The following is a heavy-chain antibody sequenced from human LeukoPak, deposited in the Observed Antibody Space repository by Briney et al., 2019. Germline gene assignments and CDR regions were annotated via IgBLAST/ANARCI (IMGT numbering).Heavy chain of an antibody. D-gene: IGHD3-22*01. Sequence: QAGGSLRLSCAASGFTFGSYWMSWVRQAPGKGLEWVANIKQDGSEKYYMDSVKGRFTISRDNAKNSLYLQMNSLRAEDTAVYYCARGATGTSIEYYYDSSGFLLDYYYYMDVWGKGTTVTISS. CDR3: ARGATGTSIEYYYDSSGFLLDYYYYMDV. CDR2: IKQDGSEK. CDR1: GFTFGSYW. V-gene: IGHV3-7*01. J-gene: IGHJ6*03.